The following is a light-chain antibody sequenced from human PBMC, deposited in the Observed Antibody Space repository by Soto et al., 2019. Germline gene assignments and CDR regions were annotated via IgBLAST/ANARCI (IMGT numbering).Light chain of an antibody. V-gene: IGKV1-8*01. J-gene: IGKJ3*01. CDR1: QGISNY. Sequence: AIRMTQSPSSFSASTGDRVTITCRASQGISNYLAWYQQKPGKAPKLLIYAASSLQSGVPSRFSGSGSGTDFTLTISRLQSEDFATYYCQQYYSFPPFAFGPGTKVDIK. CDR2: AAS. CDR3: QQYYSFPPFA.